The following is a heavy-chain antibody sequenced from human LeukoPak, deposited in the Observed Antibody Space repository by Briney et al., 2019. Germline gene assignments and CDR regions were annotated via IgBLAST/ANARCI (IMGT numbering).Heavy chain of an antibody. CDR2: INHSGST. CDR3: AREWRIRDYYYMDV. CDR1: GGSFSGYY. D-gene: IGHD5-12*01. V-gene: IGHV4-34*01. Sequence: SETLSLTCAVYGGSFSGYYWSWIRQPPGKGLERIGEINHSGSTNYNPSLKSRVTISVDTSKNQFSLKLSSVTAADTAVYYCAREWRIRDYYYMDVWGKGTTVTVSS. J-gene: IGHJ6*03.